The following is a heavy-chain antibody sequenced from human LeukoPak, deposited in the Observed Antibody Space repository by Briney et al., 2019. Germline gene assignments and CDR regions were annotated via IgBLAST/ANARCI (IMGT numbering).Heavy chain of an antibody. CDR1: GYTFTNYD. J-gene: IGHJ4*02. Sequence: ASVKVSCKASGYTFTNYDINWVRQATGQGLEWMGWISGDNGNTNYAQNLQGRVTMTTDTSTSTAYMELRSLRYDDTAVYYCARDRYGVRSGSCDYWGQGTLVTVSS. V-gene: IGHV1-18*01. CDR3: ARDRYGVRSGSCDY. D-gene: IGHD1-26*01. CDR2: ISGDNGNT.